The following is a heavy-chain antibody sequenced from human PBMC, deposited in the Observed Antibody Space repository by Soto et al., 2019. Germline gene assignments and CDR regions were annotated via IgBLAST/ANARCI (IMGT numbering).Heavy chain of an antibody. Sequence: GESLKISCKGSGYRFTSYWIGWVRQMPGKGLEWMGIIFPGESGTRYSPPFQGQVTISADKSINTAYLHWSSLKASDTAMYYCARHAEGGEVGPDTDSWGQGTLVTVSS. CDR2: IFPGESGT. CDR1: GYRFTSYW. V-gene: IGHV5-51*01. D-gene: IGHD1-26*01. CDR3: ARHAEGGEVGPDTDS. J-gene: IGHJ4*02.